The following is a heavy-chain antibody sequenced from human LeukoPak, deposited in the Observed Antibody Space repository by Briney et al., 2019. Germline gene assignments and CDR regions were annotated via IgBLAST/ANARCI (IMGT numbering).Heavy chain of an antibody. V-gene: IGHV3-7*01. CDR3: ARDQGSYEFDY. Sequence: GGSLRLSCAASGFTFSSYWMTWVRQAPGKGLEWVANIKQDGSAKYYVDSLRGRFSISRDNVKNSLFLQMNSLSAEDTAVYYCARDQGSYEFDYWGQGTLVTVSS. CDR2: IKQDGSAK. J-gene: IGHJ4*02. D-gene: IGHD1-26*01. CDR1: GFTFSSYW.